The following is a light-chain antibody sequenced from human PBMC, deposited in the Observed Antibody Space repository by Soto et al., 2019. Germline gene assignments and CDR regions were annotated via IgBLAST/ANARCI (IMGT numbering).Light chain of an antibody. CDR1: SSDVGGYNY. Sequence: QSVLTQPASVSGSPGQSITISCTGTSSDVGGYNYVSWFQQHPGKAPKLMIYVVSNRPSGISNRFSGSKSGNTASLNISGLQAEDEADYYCSSYTTSSSWVFGGGTQLTVL. J-gene: IGLJ3*02. V-gene: IGLV2-14*01. CDR3: SSYTTSSSWV. CDR2: VVS.